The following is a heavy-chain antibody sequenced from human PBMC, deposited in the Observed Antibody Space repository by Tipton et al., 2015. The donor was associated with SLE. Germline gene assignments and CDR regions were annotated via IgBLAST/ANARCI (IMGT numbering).Heavy chain of an antibody. V-gene: IGHV4-59*07. CDR1: GGSINNYY. CDR3: ARRVGNSPSSWSFVL. D-gene: IGHD2/OR15-2a*01. Sequence: TLSLTCTVSGGSINNYYWTWIRQPPGKGLEWIGHIYNSGGTNSNPSFKSRVTISADTSKNQFSLRLNSVTAADTAVYYCARRVGNSPSSWSFVLWARGPLVTVPS. J-gene: IGHJ2*01. CDR2: IYNSGGT.